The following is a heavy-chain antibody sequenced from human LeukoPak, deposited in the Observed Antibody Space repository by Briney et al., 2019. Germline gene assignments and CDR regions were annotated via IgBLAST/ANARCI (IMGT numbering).Heavy chain of an antibody. CDR1: GGSFSGYY. CDR3: ARGPVAYYYYYGMDV. D-gene: IGHD2-15*01. CDR2: INHSGST. J-gene: IGHJ6*02. Sequence: SETLSLTCAVYGGSFSGYYWSWIRQPPGKGLEWIGEINHSGSTNYNPSLKSRVTMSVDTSKNQFSLKLSSVTAADTAVYYCARGPVAYYYYYGMDVWGQGTTVTVSS. V-gene: IGHV4-34*01.